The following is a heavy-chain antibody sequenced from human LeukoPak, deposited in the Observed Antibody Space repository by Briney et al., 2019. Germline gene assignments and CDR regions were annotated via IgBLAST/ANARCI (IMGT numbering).Heavy chain of an antibody. D-gene: IGHD2-2*01. Sequence: SVKLACKASGYTFTYYYIRWVRQAPGLGLEWMGRINPKSGGTNYAQKFQGRVTMTRDTPINTAYMDLSSLESGDTAVYYCARTITSAASGGDYWGQGALVIVSS. J-gene: IGHJ4*02. CDR3: ARTITSAASGGDY. CDR2: INPKSGGT. CDR1: GYTFTYYY. V-gene: IGHV1-2*02.